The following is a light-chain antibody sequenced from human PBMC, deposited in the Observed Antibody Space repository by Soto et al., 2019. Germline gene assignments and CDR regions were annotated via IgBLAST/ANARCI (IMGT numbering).Light chain of an antibody. Sequence: EIVLTQSPGTLSLSPGDRATLSCRASQSLSRSSLAWYQQKPGRAPRLLIYGASSRATGIPDRFSGSGSGTDFTLTISGLQPEDFATYYCQQLTRYPSTFGGGTKVDIK. J-gene: IGKJ4*01. CDR2: GAS. CDR1: QSLSRSS. CDR3: QQLTRYPST. V-gene: IGKV3-20*01.